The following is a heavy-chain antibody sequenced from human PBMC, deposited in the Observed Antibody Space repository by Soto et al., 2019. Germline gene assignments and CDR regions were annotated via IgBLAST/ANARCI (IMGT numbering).Heavy chain of an antibody. CDR3: ARANNYDFWSGYEVY. CDR1: GGSISSYY. Sequence: SETLSLTCTVSGGSISSYYWSWIRQPPGKGLEWIGYIYYSGSTNYNPSLKSRVTISVDTSKNQFSLKLSSVTAADTAVYYCARANNYDFWSGYEVYWGQGTLVTVSS. CDR2: IYYSGST. V-gene: IGHV4-59*01. J-gene: IGHJ4*02. D-gene: IGHD3-3*01.